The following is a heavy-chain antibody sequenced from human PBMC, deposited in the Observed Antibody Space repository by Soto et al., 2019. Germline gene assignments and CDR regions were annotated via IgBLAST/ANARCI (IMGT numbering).Heavy chain of an antibody. Sequence: SETLSLTCTFSGGSISSSSYYWGWIRQPPGKGLEWIGSIYYSGSTYYNPSLKSRVTISVDTSKNQFSLKLSSVTAADTAVYYCASLFLEWFPAAFDIWGQGTMVTVSS. D-gene: IGHD3-3*01. CDR1: GGSISSSSYY. CDR2: IYYSGST. V-gene: IGHV4-39*01. J-gene: IGHJ3*02. CDR3: ASLFLEWFPAAFDI.